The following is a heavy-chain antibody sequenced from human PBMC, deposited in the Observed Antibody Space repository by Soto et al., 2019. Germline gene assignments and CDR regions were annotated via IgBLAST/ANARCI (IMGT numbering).Heavy chain of an antibody. J-gene: IGHJ4*02. CDR2: ISGSGGST. V-gene: IGHV3-23*01. D-gene: IGHD3-10*01. CDR3: AKDLSGRFGELLWYFDY. CDR1: GFTFSSYA. Sequence: GGSLRLSCAASGFTFSSYAMSWVRQAPGKGLEWVSAISGSGGSTYYADSVKGRFTISRDNSKNTLYLQMNSLRAEDTAVYYCAKDLSGRFGELLWYFDYWGQGTLVTVSS.